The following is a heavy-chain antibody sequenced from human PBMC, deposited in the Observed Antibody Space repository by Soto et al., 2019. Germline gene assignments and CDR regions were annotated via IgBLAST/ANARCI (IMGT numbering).Heavy chain of an antibody. CDR2: IYYSGST. CDR1: GGSISSGGYY. D-gene: IGHD3-22*01. CDR3: ARGEYYYDTGGYFDL. Sequence: QVQLQESGPGLVKPSQTLSLTCTVSGGSISSGGYYWSWIRQHPGTGLEWIGYIYYSGSTYYNPSLKSRVTLSVDTSKNQFSLKLSSVTAADTAVYYCARGEYYYDTGGYFDLWGRGTLVTVSS. J-gene: IGHJ2*01. V-gene: IGHV4-31*03.